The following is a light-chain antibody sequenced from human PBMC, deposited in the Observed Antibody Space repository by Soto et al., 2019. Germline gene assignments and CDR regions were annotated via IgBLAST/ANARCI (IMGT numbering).Light chain of an antibody. CDR3: QQSFSSPFT. Sequence: EIVMTQSPATLSVSPGERATLSCRASQSVSSNLAWYQQKPGQAPTLLIYGASARATGIPARFSGSGSGTEFTLTISSLQSEDFATYYCQQSFSSPFTFGPGTKVDVK. CDR2: GAS. J-gene: IGKJ3*01. V-gene: IGKV3-15*01. CDR1: QSVSSN.